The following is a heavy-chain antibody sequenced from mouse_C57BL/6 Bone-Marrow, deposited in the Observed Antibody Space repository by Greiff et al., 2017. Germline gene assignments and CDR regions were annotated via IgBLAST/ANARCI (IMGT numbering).Heavy chain of an antibody. CDR1: GYAFSSYW. V-gene: IGHV1-80*01. CDR2: IYPGDGDT. J-gene: IGHJ2*01. D-gene: IGHD1-1*01. Sequence: VQLQESGAELVKPGASVKISCKASGYAFSSYWMNWVKQRPGKGLEWIGQIYPGDGDTNYNGKFKGKATLTADKSSSTAYMQLSSLTSEDSAVYFCAREGIYYGYFDYWGQGTTLTVSS. CDR3: AREGIYYGYFDY.